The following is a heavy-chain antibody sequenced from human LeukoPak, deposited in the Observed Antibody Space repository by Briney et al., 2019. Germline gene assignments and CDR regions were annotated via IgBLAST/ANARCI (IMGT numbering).Heavy chain of an antibody. V-gene: IGHV1-69*01. Sequence: SVKVSCKASGGTFSSYAISWVRQAPGQGPEWMGGIIPIFGTANYAQKFQGRVTITADESTSTAYMELSSLRSEDTAVYYCASERLGYCSGGSCYSARWFDPWGQGTLVTVSS. CDR1: GGTFSSYA. J-gene: IGHJ5*02. CDR2: IIPIFGTA. D-gene: IGHD2-15*01. CDR3: ASERLGYCSGGSCYSARWFDP.